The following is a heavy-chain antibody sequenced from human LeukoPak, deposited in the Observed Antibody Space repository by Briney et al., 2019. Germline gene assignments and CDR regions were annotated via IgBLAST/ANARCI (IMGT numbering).Heavy chain of an antibody. V-gene: IGHV4-59*01. D-gene: IGHD4-23*01. CDR1: GGSISSYY. Sequence: PSETLSLTCTVSGGSISSYYWSWIRQPPGKGLEWIGYIYYSGSTNYNPSLKSRVTMSVDTSKTRFSLKLSSVTATDTAVYYCASYDYGGNAYYFDFWGRGTLVTVSS. J-gene: IGHJ4*02. CDR2: IYYSGST. CDR3: ASYDYGGNAYYFDF.